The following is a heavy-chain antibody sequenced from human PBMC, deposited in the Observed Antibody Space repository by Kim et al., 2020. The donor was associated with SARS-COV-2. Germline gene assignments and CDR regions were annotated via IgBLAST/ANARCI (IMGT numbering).Heavy chain of an antibody. J-gene: IGHJ6*02. CDR3: ATSRGYNYYGIDV. CDR1: GFTVSSNY. Sequence: GGSLRLSCAASGFTVSSNYMTWVRQAPGKGLDWVSIIYGGGSTYYADSVTGRFTISRDNSKNTLYLQMNSLRVDDTAVYYCATSRGYNYYGIDVWGQGTTVTVSS. V-gene: IGHV3-53*01. CDR2: IYGGGST. D-gene: IGHD3-10*01.